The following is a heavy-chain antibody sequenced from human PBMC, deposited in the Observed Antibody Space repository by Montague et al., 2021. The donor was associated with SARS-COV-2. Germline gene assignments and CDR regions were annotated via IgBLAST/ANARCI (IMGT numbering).Heavy chain of an antibody. D-gene: IGHD3-16*01. J-gene: IGHJ5*02. V-gene: IGHV4-39*01. Sequence: SETLSLTCTVSGGSISSSSYYWGWIRQPPGKGLEWIGNIYYSGSTYYNTSLKSRVTISVGTSKNQFSLKLRSVTAADTAVYYCARTGDVLRRQSDHWFDPWGQGTLVTVSS. CDR1: GGSISSSSYY. CDR3: ARTGDVLRRQSDHWFDP. CDR2: IYYSGST.